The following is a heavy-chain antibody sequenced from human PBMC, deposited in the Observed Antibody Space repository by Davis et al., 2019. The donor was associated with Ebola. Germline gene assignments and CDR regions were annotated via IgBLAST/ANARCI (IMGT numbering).Heavy chain of an antibody. V-gene: IGHV3-23*01. CDR1: GFPFSSYA. CDR2: ITASGATT. D-gene: IGHD2/OR15-2a*01. CDR3: TRAAPYFMDV. Sequence: ESLKISCAASGFPFSSYAMSWVRQAPGKGLEWVSAITASGATTYYADSVKSRFTISRDDSKNTAYLQMNSLKTEDTAVYYCTRAAPYFMDVWGQGTTVTVSS. J-gene: IGHJ6*02.